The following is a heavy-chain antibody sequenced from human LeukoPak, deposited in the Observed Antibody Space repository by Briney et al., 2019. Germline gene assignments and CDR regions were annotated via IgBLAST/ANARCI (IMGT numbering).Heavy chain of an antibody. CDR1: GFTFNDYA. V-gene: IGHV3-9*01. D-gene: IGHD1-26*01. Sequence: GGSLRLSCAASGFTFNDYAMHWVRQAPGKGLEWVSHISWNSGIVGYADSVKGRFTISRDNAKNSLFLQMNSLRGEDTALYYCAKGYGWEASYYYYYMDVWGKGTTVTFSS. CDR3: AKGYGWEASYYYYYMDV. CDR2: ISWNSGIV. J-gene: IGHJ6*03.